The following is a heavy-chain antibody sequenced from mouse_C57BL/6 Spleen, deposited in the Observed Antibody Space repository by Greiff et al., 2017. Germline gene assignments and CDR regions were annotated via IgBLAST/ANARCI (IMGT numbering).Heavy chain of an antibody. CDR2: INPSTGGT. J-gene: IGHJ3*01. Sequence: EVQLVESGPELVKPRASVKISCKASGYSFTGYYMNWVKQSPEKSLEWIGEINPSTGGTTYNQKFKAKATLTVDKSSSTAYMQLKSLTSEDSAVYYCARWGWLLAYWGQGTLVTVSA. V-gene: IGHV1-42*01. CDR3: ARWGWLLAY. D-gene: IGHD2-3*01. CDR1: GYSFTGYY.